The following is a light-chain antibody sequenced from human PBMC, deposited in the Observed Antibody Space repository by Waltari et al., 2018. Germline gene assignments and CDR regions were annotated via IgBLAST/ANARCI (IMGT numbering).Light chain of an antibody. CDR1: QRVTSIS. Sequence: EIVLTQSPGTLSLSPGERATLPCRASQRVTSISLTWYQQKLGQAPRLLIYGTSSRATGIPDRFSSSGSGTDFSLTISKLEPEDFAVYYCQQYDGEVVTFGGGTKVEI. CDR3: QQYDGEVVT. V-gene: IGKV3-20*01. CDR2: GTS. J-gene: IGKJ4*01.